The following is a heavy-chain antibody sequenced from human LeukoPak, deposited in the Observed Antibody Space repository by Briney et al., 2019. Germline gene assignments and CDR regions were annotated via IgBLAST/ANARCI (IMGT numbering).Heavy chain of an antibody. J-gene: IGHJ6*03. CDR3: ARDLGAAASYYYYMDV. D-gene: IGHD6-13*01. CDR1: GFTFSSYS. V-gene: IGHV3-48*01. Sequence: PGGSLRLSCAASGFTFSSYSMNWVRQAPGKGLEWVSYISSSSSTIYYADSVKGRFTISRDNAKNSLYLHMNSLRVEDTALYYCARDLGAAASYYYYMDVWGKGTTVTVSS. CDR2: ISSSSSTI.